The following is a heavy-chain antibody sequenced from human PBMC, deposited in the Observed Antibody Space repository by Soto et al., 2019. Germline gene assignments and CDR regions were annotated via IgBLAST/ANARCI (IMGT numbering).Heavy chain of an antibody. J-gene: IGHJ4*02. CDR3: ASLTFYGDYDYYFDY. Sequence: SETLSLTCTVSGGSISSYYWSWIRQPPGKGLEWIGYIYYSGSTNYTPSLKSRVTISVDTSKNQFSLKLGSVTAADTAVYYCASLTFYGDYDYYFDYWGQGTLVTVSS. CDR1: GGSISSYY. CDR2: IYYSGST. D-gene: IGHD4-17*01. V-gene: IGHV4-59*08.